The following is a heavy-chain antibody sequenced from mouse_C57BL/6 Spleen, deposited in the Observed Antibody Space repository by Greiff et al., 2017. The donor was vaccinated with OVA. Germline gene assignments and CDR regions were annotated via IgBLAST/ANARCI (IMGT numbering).Heavy chain of an antibody. D-gene: IGHD2-4*01. CDR3: TRSYDYDGGAWFAY. CDR1: GYTFTDYE. V-gene: IGHV1-15*01. CDR2: IDPETGGT. Sequence: VQLKESGAELVRPGASVTLSCKASGYTFTDYEMHWVKQTPVHGLEWIGAIDPETGGTAYNQKFKGKAILTADKSSSTAYMELRSLTSEDSAVYYCTRSYDYDGGAWFAYWGQGTLVTVSA. J-gene: IGHJ3*01.